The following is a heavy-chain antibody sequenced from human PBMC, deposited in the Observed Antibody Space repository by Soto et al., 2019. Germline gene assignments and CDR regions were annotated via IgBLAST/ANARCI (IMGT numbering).Heavy chain of an antibody. CDR3: ARDYYDSSCYSSYYFDH. CDR1: GFTFSSYA. Sequence: QVQLVESGGGVVQPGRSLRLSCAASGFTFSSYAMHWVRQAPGKGLEWVAVISYDGSNKYYADSVKGRFTISRDTSKNTLYLQMNSLRADVTAVYYCARDYYDSSCYSSYYFDHWGQGTLGTVSS. J-gene: IGHJ4*02. CDR2: ISYDGSNK. D-gene: IGHD3-22*01. V-gene: IGHV3-30-3*01.